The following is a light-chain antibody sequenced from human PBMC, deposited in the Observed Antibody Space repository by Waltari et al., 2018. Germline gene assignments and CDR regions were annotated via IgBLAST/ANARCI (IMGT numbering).Light chain of an antibody. CDR1: LSVLSTSNNKNH. CDR3: QQCYTLPYT. CDR2: WAS. V-gene: IGKV4-1*01. Sequence: DIVLTQPPDSPAVSPGVRATTNCQSDLSVLSTSNNKNHLCWYQQKPGQPPKLPITWASTRESGVPDRFSGSGSGTDFTLTISSVQAEDVAVYFCQQCYTLPYTFGQGTKLEIK. J-gene: IGKJ2*01.